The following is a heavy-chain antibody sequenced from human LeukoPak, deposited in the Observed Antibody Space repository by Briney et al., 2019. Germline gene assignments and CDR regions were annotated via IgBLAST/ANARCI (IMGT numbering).Heavy chain of an antibody. CDR1: DGSIISSTYS. Sequence: SETLSLTCSVSDGSIISSTYSWAWIRQPPGRGLEWIGNIYSRGSTFYNPSLKSRVTISVDTSRNHFSLKLSSVTAADTAVYYCAREWDSSSFDPRASGDSWGQGTLVIVSS. D-gene: IGHD3-22*01. V-gene: IGHV4-39*07. CDR2: IYSRGST. J-gene: IGHJ4*02. CDR3: AREWDSSSFDPRASGDS.